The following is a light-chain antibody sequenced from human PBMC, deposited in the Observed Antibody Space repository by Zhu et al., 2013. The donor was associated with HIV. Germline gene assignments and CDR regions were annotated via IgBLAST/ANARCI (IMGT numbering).Light chain of an antibody. CDR1: QNVRSNI. J-gene: IGKJ4*01. V-gene: IGKV3-20*01. CDR2: GAS. Sequence: DIVLTQSPGTLSLSPGERATLSCRASQNVRSNILAWYQQKPGQAPRLLIYGASSRATGISARFSGSGSGTEFTLTISGLEPEDFAVYYCQQYGSSPLTFGGGTTMEIK. CDR3: QQYGSSPLT.